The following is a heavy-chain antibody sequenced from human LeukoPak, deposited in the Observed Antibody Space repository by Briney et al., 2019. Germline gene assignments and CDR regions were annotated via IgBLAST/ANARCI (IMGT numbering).Heavy chain of an antibody. D-gene: IGHD6-13*01. CDR1: GFTFNNHW. J-gene: IGHJ6*02. V-gene: IGHV3-7*03. CDR3: ARRITIAAAGWGYGMDV. Sequence: GGSLRLSCAASGFTFNNHWMSWVRQAPGEGLEWVANIRHDGSDKKYVDSVKGRFTISRDNAENSLFLQMNSLRAEDTAVYYCARRITIAAAGWGYGMDVWGQGTTVTVSS. CDR2: IRHDGSDK.